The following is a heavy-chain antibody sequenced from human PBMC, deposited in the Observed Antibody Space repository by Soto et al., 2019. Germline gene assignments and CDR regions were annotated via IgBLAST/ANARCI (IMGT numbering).Heavy chain of an antibody. CDR1: GYTFTSYA. Sequence: ASVKVSCRASGYTFTSYAMHWVRQAPGQRLEWMGWVNAGNGNTKYSQKFQGRVTITRDTSASTAYMELSSLRSEDTAVYYCARDLPRGLEGYYYMDVWGKGTTVTVSS. CDR2: VNAGNGNT. CDR3: ARDLPRGLEGYYYMDV. J-gene: IGHJ6*03. V-gene: IGHV1-3*01.